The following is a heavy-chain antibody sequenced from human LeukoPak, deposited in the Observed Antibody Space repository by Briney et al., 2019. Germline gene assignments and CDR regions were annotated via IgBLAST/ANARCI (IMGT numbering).Heavy chain of an antibody. CDR2: IYHSGSS. Sequence: PSETLSLTCAVSGYSISSGYYGGWIRQPPGKGLEWIGSIYHSGSSYYNPSLKSRVTISVDTSKNQFSLKLSSVTAADTDVYYCARDLIAVAGTEWYYWGQGTLVTVSS. CDR3: ARDLIAVAGTEWYY. J-gene: IGHJ4*02. CDR1: GYSISSGYY. D-gene: IGHD6-19*01. V-gene: IGHV4-38-2*02.